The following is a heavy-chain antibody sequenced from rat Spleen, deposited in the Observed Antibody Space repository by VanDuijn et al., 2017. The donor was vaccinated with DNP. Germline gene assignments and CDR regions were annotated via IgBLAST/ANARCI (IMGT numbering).Heavy chain of an antibody. CDR3: TRDQDYYYDGGYYPTMDA. J-gene: IGHJ4*01. Sequence: SGPGLVQPSETLTLTCTVSGFSVTSYSVSWVRQPSGRGPEWMGKMWYDGDTAYNSALKSRLSISRDTSKNQVFLKMNSLQTADTGTYYCTRDQDYYYDGGYYPTMDAWGQGTSVTVSS. V-gene: IGHV2-63*01. CDR1: GFSVTSYS. D-gene: IGHD1-12*02. CDR2: MWYDGDT.